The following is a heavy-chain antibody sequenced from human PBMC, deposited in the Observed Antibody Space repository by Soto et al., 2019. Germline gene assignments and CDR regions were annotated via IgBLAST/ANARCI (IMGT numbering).Heavy chain of an antibody. J-gene: IGHJ4*02. Sequence: GGSLRLSCAASGFTFSSYAMSWVRQAPGKGLEWVSAISGSGGSTYYADSVKGRFTISRDNSKNTLYLQMNSLRAEDTAVYYCAKIISYDKSRIRSTYYFDYWGQGTLVTVSS. V-gene: IGHV3-23*01. CDR2: ISGSGGST. CDR1: GFTFSSYA. CDR3: AKIISYDKSRIRSTYYFDY. D-gene: IGHD5-12*01.